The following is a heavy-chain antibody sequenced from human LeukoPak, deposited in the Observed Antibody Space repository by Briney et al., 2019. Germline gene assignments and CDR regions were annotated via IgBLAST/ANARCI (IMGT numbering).Heavy chain of an antibody. D-gene: IGHD3-3*01. CDR2: IYYSGST. Sequence: SETLSLTCTVSGGSISSGDYYWSWIRQPPGKGLEWIGYIYYSGSTYYNPSLKSRVTISVDTSKNQFSLKLSSVTAADTAVYYCARGRSITIFGVVILNWFDPWGQGTLVTVSS. CDR3: ARGRSITIFGVVILNWFDP. J-gene: IGHJ5*02. CDR1: GGSISSGDYY. V-gene: IGHV4-30-4*01.